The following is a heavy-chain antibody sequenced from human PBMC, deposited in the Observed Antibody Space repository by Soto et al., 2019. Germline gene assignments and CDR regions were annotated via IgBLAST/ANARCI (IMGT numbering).Heavy chain of an antibody. CDR2: ISAYNGNT. J-gene: IGHJ4*02. CDR3: ARDQDYYASSGYYVN. V-gene: IGHV1-18*04. CDR1: GYTFTSYG. Sequence: GASVKVSCKTSGYTFTSYGINWVRQAPGQGLEWMGWISAYNGNTNYAQKLQGRVTMTTDTSTSTAYLELRSLRSDDTAVYYCARDQDYYASSGYYVNWGQGTLVTSPQ. D-gene: IGHD3-22*01.